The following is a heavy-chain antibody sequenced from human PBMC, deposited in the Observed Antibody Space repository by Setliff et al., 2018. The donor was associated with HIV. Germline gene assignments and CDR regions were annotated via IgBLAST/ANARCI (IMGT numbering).Heavy chain of an antibody. V-gene: IGHV4-59*11. CDR1: GASIRSQY. CDR2: ISYSGST. D-gene: IGHD5-18*01. CDR3: ARTRGYSYGTLAGFDY. Sequence: SETLSLTCSVFGASIRSQYWSWIRKPPGKGLEWIGYISYSGSTNYNPSLESRVAMSVDTSKQQFSLEVSSVTAADTAVYYCARTRGYSYGTLAGFDYWGRGSLVTVSS. J-gene: IGHJ4*01.